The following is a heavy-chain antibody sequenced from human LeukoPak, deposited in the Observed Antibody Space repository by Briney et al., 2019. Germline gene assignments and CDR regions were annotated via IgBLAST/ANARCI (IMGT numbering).Heavy chain of an antibody. J-gene: IGHJ6*03. CDR2: MYAFGDT. CDR3: ARVSGKRYYMDV. CDR1: GGSISSHY. V-gene: IGHV4-4*07. D-gene: IGHD1-26*01. Sequence: PSETLSLTCSVSGGSISSHYWSWIRQPAGKGLEWIGRMYAFGDTDHNASLKSRVTMSIDTSKNQFSLNLTSVTAADTALYYCARVSGKRYYMDVWGKGTTITVSS.